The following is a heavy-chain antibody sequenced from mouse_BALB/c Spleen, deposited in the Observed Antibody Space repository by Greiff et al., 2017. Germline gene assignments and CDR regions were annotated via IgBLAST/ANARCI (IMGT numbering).Heavy chain of an antibody. V-gene: IGHV5-17*02. J-gene: IGHJ4*01. CDR3: ARGGYGNAMDY. Sequence: EVQRVESGGGLVQPGGSRKLSCAASGFTFSSFGMHWVRQAPEKGLEWVAYISSGSSTIYYADTVKGRFTISRDNPKNTLFLQMTSLRSEDTAMYYCARGGYGNAMDYWGQGTSVTVSS. D-gene: IGHD1-2*01. CDR2: ISSGSSTI. CDR1: GFTFSSFG.